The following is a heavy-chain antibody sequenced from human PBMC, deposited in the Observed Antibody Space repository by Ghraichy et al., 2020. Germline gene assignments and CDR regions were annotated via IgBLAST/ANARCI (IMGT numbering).Heavy chain of an antibody. CDR2: IRYDGSNK. Sequence: GGSLRLSCAASGFTFSSYGMHWVRQAPGKGLEWVAFIRYDGSNKYYADSVKGRFTISRDNSKNTLYLQMNSLRAEDTAVYYCAKEPRGYSYGPDDAFDIWGQGTMVTVSS. CDR3: AKEPRGYSYGPDDAFDI. CDR1: GFTFSSYG. J-gene: IGHJ3*02. V-gene: IGHV3-30*02. D-gene: IGHD5-18*01.